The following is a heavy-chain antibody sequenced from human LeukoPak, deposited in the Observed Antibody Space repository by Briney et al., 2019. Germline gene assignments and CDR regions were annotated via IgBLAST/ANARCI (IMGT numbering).Heavy chain of an antibody. J-gene: IGHJ6*02. CDR2: INHSGST. CDR1: GGSISHYY. V-gene: IGHV4-34*01. Sequence: SETLSLTCTFSGGSISHYYWSWIRQPPGKGLEWIGEINHSGSTNYNPSLKSRVTISVDTSKNQFSLKLSSVTAADTAVFYCARNAADYGDYADYYYYGMDVWGQGTTVTVSS. CDR3: ARNAADYGDYADYYYYGMDV. D-gene: IGHD4-17*01.